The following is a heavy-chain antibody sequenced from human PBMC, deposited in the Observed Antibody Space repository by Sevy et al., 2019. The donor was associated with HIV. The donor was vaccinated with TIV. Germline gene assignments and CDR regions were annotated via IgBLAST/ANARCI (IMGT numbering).Heavy chain of an antibody. Sequence: GGSLRLSCAASGFTFSSYGMHWVRQAPGKGLEWVAFIWYDGSDKYYADSVKGRFAISRDNSKNTLYLQMNTLRIEDTAVYYRASDILTGSDYWGQGTLVTVSS. CDR3: ASDILTGSDY. V-gene: IGHV3-30*02. D-gene: IGHD3-9*01. J-gene: IGHJ4*02. CDR2: IWYDGSDK. CDR1: GFTFSSYG.